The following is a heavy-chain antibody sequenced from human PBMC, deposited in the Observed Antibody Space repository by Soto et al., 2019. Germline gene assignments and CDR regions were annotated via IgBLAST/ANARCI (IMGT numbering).Heavy chain of an antibody. CDR1: GGSIRSSSYY. D-gene: IGHD6-13*01. J-gene: IGHJ5*02. V-gene: IGHV4-39*01. CDR2: IYYTGNT. CDR3: VRQRSSSLTNWFDP. Sequence: QLQLQESGPGLVKPSETLSLTCTVSGGSIRSSSYYWGWIRQPPGKGLEWIGSIYYTGNTYYNPSLKSRVTISVDTSKNQFSLKLSSVTAADTAVYYCVRQRSSSLTNWFDPWGQGTLVTVSS.